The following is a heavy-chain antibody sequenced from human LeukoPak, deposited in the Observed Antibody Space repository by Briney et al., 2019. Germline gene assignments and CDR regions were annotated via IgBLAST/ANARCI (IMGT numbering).Heavy chain of an antibody. V-gene: IGHV3-7*01. D-gene: IGHD5-12*01. CDR2: INHNGNVN. J-gene: IGHJ4*02. CDR1: GFTFSSYW. Sequence: GGSLRLSCAASGFTFSSYWMNWARQAPGKGLEWVASINHNGNVNYYVDSVKGRFTISRDNAKNSLYLQMNSLRAEDTAVYYCARDRSGYDYLFDYWGQGTLVTVSS. CDR3: ARDRSGYDYLFDY.